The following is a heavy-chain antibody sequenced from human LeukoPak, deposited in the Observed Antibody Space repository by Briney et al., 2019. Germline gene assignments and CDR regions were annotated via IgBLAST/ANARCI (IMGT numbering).Heavy chain of an antibody. CDR1: GFTLSSYE. CDR2: ISSSGNTI. J-gene: IGHJ4*02. V-gene: IGHV3-48*03. CDR3: AREESPERGSYGHFDY. Sequence: GGSLRLSCAASGFTLSSYEFNWVRQVPGKGLEWVSYISSSGNTIYYADSVKGRFTVSRDNAENTLYLQMNSLRAEDTAVYYCAREESPERGSYGHFDYWGQGTLVTVSS. D-gene: IGHD1-26*01.